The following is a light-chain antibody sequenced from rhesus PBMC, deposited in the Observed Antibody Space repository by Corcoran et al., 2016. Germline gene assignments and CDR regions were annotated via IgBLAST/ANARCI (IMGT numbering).Light chain of an antibody. J-gene: IGKJ1*01. CDR1: ENVNNY. CDR2: KAS. CDR3: QHGYGTPT. V-gene: IGKV1-74*01. Sequence: DIQMTQSPSSLSASVGDRVTITCRASENVNNYLNGYQQKPGKAPKLLIYKASTLQSGVPSRFSGRGYGTEYTFTISSLQPEDVATYYCQHGYGTPTFGQGTKVEIK.